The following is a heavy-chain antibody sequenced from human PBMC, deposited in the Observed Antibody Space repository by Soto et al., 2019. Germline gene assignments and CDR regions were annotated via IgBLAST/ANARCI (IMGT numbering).Heavy chain of an antibody. V-gene: IGHV4-30-4*01. Sequence: QVQLQERGPGPVRPSQTLSLSCSVSGGSISSGDYYWSWIRQPPGKGLEWIGYIYYTGSTYYNPSLKSRVTISVDTSKNQCSLNLSSVTAADTAVYYCARVGYCSGDTCYLAWFDPWGQGTLVTVSS. D-gene: IGHD2-15*01. CDR2: IYYTGST. CDR1: GGSISSGDYY. J-gene: IGHJ5*02. CDR3: ARVGYCSGDTCYLAWFDP.